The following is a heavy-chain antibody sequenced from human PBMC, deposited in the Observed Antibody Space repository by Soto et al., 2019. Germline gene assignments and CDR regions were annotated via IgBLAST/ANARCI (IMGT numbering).Heavy chain of an antibody. Sequence: SETLSLTCTVSGGSISSYYWSWIRQPPGKGLEWIGYIYYSGSTNYNPSLKSRVTISVDTSKNQFSLKLSSVTAADTAVYYCARDSGVAAAGDFDYWGQGTLVTVSS. D-gene: IGHD6-13*01. CDR2: IYYSGST. V-gene: IGHV4-59*01. J-gene: IGHJ4*02. CDR3: ARDSGVAAAGDFDY. CDR1: GGSISSYY.